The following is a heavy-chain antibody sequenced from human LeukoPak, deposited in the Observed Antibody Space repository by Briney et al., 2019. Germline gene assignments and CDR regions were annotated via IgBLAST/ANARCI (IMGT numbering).Heavy chain of an antibody. CDR2: ISGSGGNT. CDR3: AKQTYCSAGSCYGPLVP. Sequence: GGSLRLSCAASGFTFSSYAMNWVRQAPGKGLEWVSAISGSGGNTYYADSVKGQFTISRDNSKNTVYLQMNGLRAEDTAVYYCAKQTYCSAGSCYGPLVPWVQGTPVTVSS. V-gene: IGHV3-23*01. CDR1: GFTFSSYA. D-gene: IGHD2-15*01. J-gene: IGHJ5*02.